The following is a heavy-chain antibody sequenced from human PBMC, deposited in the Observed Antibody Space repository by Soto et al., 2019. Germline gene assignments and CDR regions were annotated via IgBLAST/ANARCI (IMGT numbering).Heavy chain of an antibody. Sequence: EVQLAESGGGLAQPGGSQRLSCAASGFTLSGYAMDWVRQAPGKGLEYVSGISSNGVGTYYANSVQGRFTISRDNSKNTVYLQMGSLRPEDMAVYYCARRARPYFYYMDVWGKGTTVTVSS. J-gene: IGHJ6*03. CDR3: ARRARPYFYYMDV. CDR2: ISSNGVGT. V-gene: IGHV3-64*01. D-gene: IGHD6-6*01. CDR1: GFTLSGYA.